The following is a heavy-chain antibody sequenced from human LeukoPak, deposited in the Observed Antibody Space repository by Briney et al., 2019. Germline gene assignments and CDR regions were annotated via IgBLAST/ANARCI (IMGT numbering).Heavy chain of an antibody. CDR2: INHSGST. Sequence: SETLSLTCAVYGGSFSGYYWSWTRQPPGKGLEWIGEINHSGSTNYNPSLKSRVTISVDTSKNQFSLKLSSVTAADTAVYYCARSAGFVVVPTAAFDIWGQGTMVTVSS. D-gene: IGHD2-2*01. V-gene: IGHV4-34*01. CDR1: GGSFSGYY. CDR3: ARSAGFVVVPTAAFDI. J-gene: IGHJ3*02.